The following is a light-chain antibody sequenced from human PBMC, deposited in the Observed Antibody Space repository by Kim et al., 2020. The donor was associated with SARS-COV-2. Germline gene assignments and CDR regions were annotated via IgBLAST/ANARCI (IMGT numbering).Light chain of an antibody. CDR1: SLRTYE. CDR3: NSRDSSGNLWV. J-gene: IGLJ2*01. CDR2: GKN. Sequence: ALGQTVKIKCQGDSLRTYEASWYQQKPGQAPILVIDGKNNRPSGTPDRFSGSTSGNTASLTITGAQAEDEADYYCNSRDSSGNLWVFGGGTQLTVL. V-gene: IGLV3-19*01.